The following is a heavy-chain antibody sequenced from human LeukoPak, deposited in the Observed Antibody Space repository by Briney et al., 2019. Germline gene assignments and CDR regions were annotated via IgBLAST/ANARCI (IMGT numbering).Heavy chain of an antibody. CDR1: GYTFTSYG. Sequence: ASVKVSCKASGYTFTSYGTSWVRQAPGQGLEWMGWISAYNGNTNYAQKLQGRVTMTTDTSTSTAYMELRSPRSDDTAVYYCARGYYDFWSGLDAFDIWGQGTMVTVSS. D-gene: IGHD3-3*01. CDR3: ARGYYDFWSGLDAFDI. CDR2: ISAYNGNT. J-gene: IGHJ3*02. V-gene: IGHV1-18*01.